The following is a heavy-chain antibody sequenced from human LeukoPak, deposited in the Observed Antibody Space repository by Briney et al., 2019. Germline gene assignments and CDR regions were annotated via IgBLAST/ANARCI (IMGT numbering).Heavy chain of an antibody. J-gene: IGHJ4*02. CDR2: IKQDGSEK. Sequence: GGSLRLSCAASGFTFSSHWMSWVRQAPGKGLEWVANIKQDGSEKCYVDSVKGRFTISRDNAKNSLYLQMNSLRAEDTAVYYCARTLHDFWSGYASYFDYWGQGTLVTVSS. D-gene: IGHD3-3*01. V-gene: IGHV3-7*01. CDR3: ARTLHDFWSGYASYFDY. CDR1: GFTFSSHW.